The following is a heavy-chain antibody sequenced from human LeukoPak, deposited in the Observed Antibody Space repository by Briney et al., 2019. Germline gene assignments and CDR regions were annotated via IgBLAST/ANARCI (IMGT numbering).Heavy chain of an antibody. CDR3: ARDREVTVYSSGWSAGY. V-gene: IGHV3-33*01. D-gene: IGHD6-13*01. J-gene: IGHJ4*02. Sequence: GGSLRLSCAASGFTFSSYGMRWVRQDPGKGLEWVAVLSYDGSNKYYADSVKGRFTISRDNSKNTLYLQMDSLRAEDTAVYYCARDREVTVYSSGWSAGYWGQGTLVTVSS. CDR1: GFTFSSYG. CDR2: LSYDGSNK.